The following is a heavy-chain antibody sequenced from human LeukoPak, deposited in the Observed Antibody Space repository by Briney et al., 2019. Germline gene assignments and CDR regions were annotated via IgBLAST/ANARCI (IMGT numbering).Heavy chain of an antibody. CDR1: GYTFTSYY. CDR2: INPSGGST. J-gene: IGHJ6*03. V-gene: IGHV1-46*01. Sequence: GASVKVSCKASGYTFTSYYMHWVRQAPGQGLAWMGIINPSGGSTSYAQKFQGRVTMTRDMSTSTVYMELSSLRSEDTAVYYCARELVATMDYYYMDVWGKGTTVTVSS. D-gene: IGHD5-12*01. CDR3: ARELVATMDYYYMDV.